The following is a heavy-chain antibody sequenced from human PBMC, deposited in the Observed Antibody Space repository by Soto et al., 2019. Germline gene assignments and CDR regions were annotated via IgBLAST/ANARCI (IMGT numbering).Heavy chain of an antibody. D-gene: IGHD3-3*01. CDR1: GYTFTSYG. V-gene: IGHV1-18*01. CDR2: ISAYNGNT. CDR3: ARVRSEGGISSFWSGYYSCFDY. Sequence: QVQLVQSGAEVKKPGASVKVSCKASGYTFTSYGISWVRQAPGQGLEWMGWISAYNGNTNYAQKLQGRVTMTTDTSSSTAYIELRSLRSDDTAVSYCARVRSEGGISSFWSGYYSCFDYWGQGTLVTVSS. J-gene: IGHJ4*02.